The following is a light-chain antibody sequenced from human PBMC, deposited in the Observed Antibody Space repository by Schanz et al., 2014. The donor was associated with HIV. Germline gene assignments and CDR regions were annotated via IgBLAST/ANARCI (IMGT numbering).Light chain of an antibody. V-gene: IGKV4-1*01. J-gene: IGKJ4*01. CDR3: QQYYSTPPT. CDR1: QSVLYSSNNKNY. CDR2: WAS. Sequence: DIVMTQSPDSLAVSLGERATINCKSSQSVLYSSNNKNYLAWYQQKPGQPPKLLIYWASTRESGVPDRFSASGSGTDFTLTISGLQPEDAAVYYCQQYYSTPPTFGGGTQVEIK.